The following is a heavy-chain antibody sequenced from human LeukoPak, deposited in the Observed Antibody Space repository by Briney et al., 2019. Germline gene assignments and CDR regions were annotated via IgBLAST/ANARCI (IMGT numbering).Heavy chain of an antibody. CDR3: AKEAGYSYGYGYYYYYGMDV. CDR1: GFTFDDYT. J-gene: IGHJ6*02. Sequence: GGSLRLSCAASGFTFDDYTMHWVRQAPGKGLEWVSLISWDGGSTYYADSVKGRFTISRDNSKNSLYLQMNSLRTEDTPLYYCAKEAGYSYGYGYYYYYGMDVWGQGTTVTVSS. D-gene: IGHD5-18*01. V-gene: IGHV3-43*01. CDR2: ISWDGGST.